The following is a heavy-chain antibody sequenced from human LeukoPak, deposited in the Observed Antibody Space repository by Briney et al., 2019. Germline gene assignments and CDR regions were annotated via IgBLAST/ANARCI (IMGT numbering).Heavy chain of an antibody. CDR2: SGCSGCRK. J-gene: IGHJ4*02. CDR3: AKGSDIVVVTGVDY. Sequence: GWSLTHSCAASGCTFSSYAMSWVRQAPGKGREGVSASGCSGCRKYYADTVKGRLTMSRDNSKNTLYLQMNSLRAEDTAVYYCAKGSDIVVVTGVDYWGQGTLVTVSS. D-gene: IGHD2-21*02. V-gene: IGHV3-23*01. CDR1: GCTFSSYA.